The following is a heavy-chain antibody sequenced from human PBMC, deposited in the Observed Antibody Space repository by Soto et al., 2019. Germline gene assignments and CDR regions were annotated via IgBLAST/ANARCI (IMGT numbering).Heavy chain of an antibody. CDR2: IIPIFGTA. V-gene: IGHV1-69*06. CDR1: GGTFSSYA. J-gene: IGHJ6*02. D-gene: IGHD3-16*01. CDR3: ARGDMITCGGAGDYYYYGMDV. Sequence: ASVKVSCKASGGTFSSYAISWVRQAPGQGLEWMGGIIPIFGTANYAQKFQGRVTITADKSTSTAYMELSSLRSEDTAVYYCARGDMITCGGAGDYYYYGMDVWGQGTTVTVSS.